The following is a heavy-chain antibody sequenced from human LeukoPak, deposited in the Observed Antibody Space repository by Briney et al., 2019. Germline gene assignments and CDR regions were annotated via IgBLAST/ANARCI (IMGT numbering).Heavy chain of an antibody. Sequence: ESVGGVVQPGTSLRLSCAASGFTFTNYGMHWVRQAPGKGLEWVALITYDGYYKYYSDSVKGRFTISSHTSKNTLYLQMNSLRAEDTAVYYCARDLSPVVRASPMGYWGQGTPVTVSS. V-gene: IGHV3-30*03. CDR2: ITYDGYYK. D-gene: IGHD3-10*01. CDR1: GFTFTNYG. CDR3: ARDLSPVVRASPMGY. J-gene: IGHJ4*02.